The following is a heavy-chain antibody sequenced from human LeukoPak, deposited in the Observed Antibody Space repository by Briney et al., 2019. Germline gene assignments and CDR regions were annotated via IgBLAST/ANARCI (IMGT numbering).Heavy chain of an antibody. D-gene: IGHD4-17*01. V-gene: IGHV3-30*03. CDR2: ISYDGSNK. Sequence: GRSLRLSCAASGFTFSSYGMHWVRQAPGKGLEWVAVISYDGSNKYYADSVKGRFTTSRDNSKNTLYLQMNSLRAEDTAVYYCARDMNYGDYGGVDYWGQGTLVTVSS. J-gene: IGHJ4*02. CDR3: ARDMNYGDYGGVDY. CDR1: GFTFSSYG.